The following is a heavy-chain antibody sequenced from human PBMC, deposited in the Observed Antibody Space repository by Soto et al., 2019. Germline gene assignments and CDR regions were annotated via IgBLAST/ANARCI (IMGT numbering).Heavy chain of an antibody. CDR2: IKSKTDGGTT. V-gene: IGHV3-15*01. CDR1: GFTFSNAW. Sequence: EVQLVESGGGLVKPGGSLRLSCAASGFTFSNAWMSWVRQAPGKGLAWVGRIKSKTDGGTTDYAAPVKGRFTISRDDSKNTLYLQMNSLKTEDTAVYYCTTNEGYDYVWGSYHFDYWGQGTLVTVSS. J-gene: IGHJ4*02. D-gene: IGHD3-16*01. CDR3: TTNEGYDYVWGSYHFDY.